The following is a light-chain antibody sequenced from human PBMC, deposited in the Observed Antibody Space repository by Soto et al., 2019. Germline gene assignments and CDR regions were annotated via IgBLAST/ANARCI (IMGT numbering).Light chain of an antibody. J-gene: IGKJ1*01. V-gene: IGKV1-5*01. CDR2: GAS. Sequence: DIQMTQSPSTLSASVGDRVTITCRTSQSISNWLAWYQQKPGKAPKLLISGASSLESGVPSRFSGSGSGTEFTLTISRLEPEDFAVYYCQQYGRGFGQGTKVEIK. CDR1: QSISNW. CDR3: QQYGRG.